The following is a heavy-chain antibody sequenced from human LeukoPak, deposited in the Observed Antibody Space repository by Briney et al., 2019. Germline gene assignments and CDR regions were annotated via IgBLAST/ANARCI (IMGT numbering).Heavy chain of an antibody. CDR1: GGSISSYY. CDR3: ARLGSGYYIGPDY. Sequence: SETLSLTCTVSGGSISSYYWSWIRHPAGKGLEWIGRTYTSGSTNYNPSLKSRVTMSVDTSKNQFSLKLSSVTAADTAVYYCARLGSGYYIGPDYWGQGTLVTVSS. CDR2: TYTSGST. J-gene: IGHJ4*02. V-gene: IGHV4-4*07. D-gene: IGHD3-3*01.